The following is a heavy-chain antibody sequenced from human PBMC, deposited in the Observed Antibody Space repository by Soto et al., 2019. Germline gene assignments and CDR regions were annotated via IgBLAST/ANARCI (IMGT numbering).Heavy chain of an antibody. V-gene: IGHV1-3*01. CDR2: INAGNGNT. J-gene: IGHJ4*02. CDR3: ARDLGGWPDY. CDR1: GYTFTXYA. Sequence: KDCCKASGYTFTXYAMHRVRQAPGQRLEWMGWINAGNGNTKYSQKFQGRVTITRDTSASTAYMELSSLRSEDTAVYYCARDLGGWPDYWGQGTLVTVSS. D-gene: IGHD2-15*01.